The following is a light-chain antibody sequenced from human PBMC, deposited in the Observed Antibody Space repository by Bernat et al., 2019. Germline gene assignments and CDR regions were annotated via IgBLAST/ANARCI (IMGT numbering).Light chain of an antibody. CDR2: EVP. J-gene: IGLJ1*01. CDR1: SSDVGSYNH. V-gene: IGLV2-23*02. CDR3: CSFATSITNV. Sequence: QSALTQPASVSGSPGQSITISCTGTSSDVGSYNHVSWYQQHPGKAPKLMIYEVPKRPSGVSDRFSGSKSGDTASLTISGLQAEDEADYYCCSFATSITNVFGTGTKVTVL.